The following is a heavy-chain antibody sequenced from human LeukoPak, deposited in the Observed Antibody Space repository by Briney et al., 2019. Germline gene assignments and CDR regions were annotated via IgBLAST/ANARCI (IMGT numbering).Heavy chain of an antibody. D-gene: IGHD3-10*01. Sequence: SETLSLTCSVSGGSISSYYWSWIRQPPGKGLEWIAYIYYSGSTNYNPSLKSRVTISLDTSKNQFSLKLSSVTAADTAVYYCASSIPRVGSGRSPYYMDVWGRGITVTVS. J-gene: IGHJ6*03. CDR1: GGSISSYY. CDR3: ASSIPRVGSGRSPYYMDV. CDR2: IYYSGST. V-gene: IGHV4-59*08.